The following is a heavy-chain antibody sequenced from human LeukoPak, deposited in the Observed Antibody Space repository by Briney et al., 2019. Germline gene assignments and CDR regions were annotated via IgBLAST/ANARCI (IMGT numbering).Heavy chain of an antibody. V-gene: IGHV3-74*03. CDR2: VNREGTTT. CDR1: GFTFNTNW. D-gene: IGHD3-9*01. J-gene: IGHJ4*02. Sequence: GGSLRLSCAASGFTFNTNWMHWVRQAPGMGLVWVARVNREGTTTTYADSVKGRFTISRDNAKNTLYLQMNNLRAEDTAVYYCARDLDWILLDYWGQGTLVTVSS. CDR3: ARDLDWILLDY.